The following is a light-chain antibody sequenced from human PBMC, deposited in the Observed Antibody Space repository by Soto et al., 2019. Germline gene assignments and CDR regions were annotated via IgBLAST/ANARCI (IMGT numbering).Light chain of an antibody. CDR2: GAS. J-gene: IGKJ4*01. CDR3: QQYNDWPLT. CDR1: RSVTSNY. Sequence: EIVLKQSPGTLSLTPGERATLSCRASRSVTSNYLAWYQQKPGQAPRLLIYGASSRATGIPDRFSGSGSGTDFTLTISRLEPEDFAVYYCQQYNDWPLTFGGGTKVDNK. V-gene: IGKV3-20*01.